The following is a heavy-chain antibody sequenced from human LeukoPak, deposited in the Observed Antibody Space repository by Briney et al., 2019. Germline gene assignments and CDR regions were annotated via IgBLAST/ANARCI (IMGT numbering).Heavy chain of an antibody. J-gene: IGHJ6*04. CDR1: GFTFTNYA. D-gene: IGHD3-10*02. CDR3: AELGITMIGGV. CDR2: ISSSGSTI. V-gene: IGHV3-48*03. Sequence: GGSLRLSCAASGFTFTNYAMHWVRQAPGKGLEWVSYISSSGSTIYYADSVKGRFTISRDNAKNSLYLQMNSLRAEDTAVYYCAELGITMIGGVWGKGTTVTISS.